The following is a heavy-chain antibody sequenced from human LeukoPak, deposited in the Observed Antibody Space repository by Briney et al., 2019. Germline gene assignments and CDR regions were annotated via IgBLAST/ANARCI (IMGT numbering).Heavy chain of an antibody. CDR2: ISSSSSYI. J-gene: IGHJ3*02. D-gene: IGHD6-19*01. CDR1: GFTFSSYS. CDR3: ARDRSVAGSRAFDI. Sequence: GGSLRLSCAASGFTFSSYSMNWVRQAPGKRLEWVSSISSSSSYIYYADSVKGRFTISRDNAKNSLYLQMNSLRAEDTAVYYCARDRSVAGSRAFDIWGQGTMVTVSS. V-gene: IGHV3-21*01.